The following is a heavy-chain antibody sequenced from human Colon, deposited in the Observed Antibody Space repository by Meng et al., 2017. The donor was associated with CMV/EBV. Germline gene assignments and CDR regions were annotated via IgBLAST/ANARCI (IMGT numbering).Heavy chain of an antibody. CDR3: TRWRYLSSFDF. J-gene: IGHJ4*02. V-gene: IGHV3-49*04. D-gene: IGHD1-14*01. CDR2: IGSIGTT. CDR1: GFTFGDYS. Sequence: GESLKISCTTSGFTFGDYSMTWVRQAPGKGLEWVGFIGSIGTTDYAASVKGRFSISRDVSKSVAYLQMDNLKTEDTAVYYCTRWRYLSSFDFWGQGTLVTVSS.